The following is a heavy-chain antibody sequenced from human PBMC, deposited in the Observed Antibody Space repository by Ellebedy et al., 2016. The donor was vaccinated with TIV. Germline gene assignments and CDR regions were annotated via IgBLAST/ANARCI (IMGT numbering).Heavy chain of an antibody. Sequence: HTGGSLRLXXAASRFTYRNSWMSWVRHTPGRGLEWVSRISDDGSNTHYADSVRGRFTISRDNAKNTLFLQMRSLRADDTAVYFCAREPYYPYYFDYWGQGTLVSVSS. V-gene: IGHV3-74*01. D-gene: IGHD3-22*01. CDR1: RFTYRNSW. CDR3: AREPYYPYYFDY. CDR2: ISDDGSNT. J-gene: IGHJ4*02.